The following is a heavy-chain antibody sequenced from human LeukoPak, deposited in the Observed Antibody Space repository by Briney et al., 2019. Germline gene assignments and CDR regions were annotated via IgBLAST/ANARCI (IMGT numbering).Heavy chain of an antibody. J-gene: IGHJ4*02. D-gene: IGHD3-10*01. CDR2: IYHSGST. CDR3: ARDSLPYIRGVLAY. CDR1: GGSISSGGYY. Sequence: SETLSLTCTVSGGSISSGGYYWSWIRQPPGKGLEWIGYIYHSGSTYYNPSLKSRVTISVDRSKNQFSLKLSSVTAADTAVYYCARDSLPYIRGVLAYWGQGTLVTVSS. V-gene: IGHV4-30-2*01.